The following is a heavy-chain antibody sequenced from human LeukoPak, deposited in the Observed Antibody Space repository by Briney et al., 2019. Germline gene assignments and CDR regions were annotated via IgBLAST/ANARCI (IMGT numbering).Heavy chain of an antibody. D-gene: IGHD3-10*01. CDR1: GGTFISYA. V-gene: IGHV1-69*05. CDR2: IIPIFGTA. Sequence: SVKVSCKASGGTFISYAISWVRQAPGQGLEWMGGIIPIFGTANHAQKSQGRVTITTDESTSTAYMELSSLRSEDTAVYYCASGEYYGSGSYWDPYYFDYWGQGTLVTVSS. J-gene: IGHJ4*02. CDR3: ASGEYYGSGSYWDPYYFDY.